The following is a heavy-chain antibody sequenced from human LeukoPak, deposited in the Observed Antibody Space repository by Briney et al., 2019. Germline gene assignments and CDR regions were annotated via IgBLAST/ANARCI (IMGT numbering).Heavy chain of an antibody. CDR2: INHSGST. CDR1: GGSFSGYY. Sequence: SETLSLACAVYGGSFSGYYWSWIRQPPGKGLEWIGEINHSGSTNYNPSLKSRVTISVDTSKNQFSLKLSSVTAADTAVYYCARASYSIGYNWFDPWGQGTLVTVSS. J-gene: IGHJ5*02. D-gene: IGHD1-26*01. V-gene: IGHV4-34*01. CDR3: ARASYSIGYNWFDP.